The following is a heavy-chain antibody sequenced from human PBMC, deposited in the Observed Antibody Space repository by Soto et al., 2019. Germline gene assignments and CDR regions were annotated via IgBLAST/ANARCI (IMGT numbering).Heavy chain of an antibody. CDR1: GFTFSSYS. CDR2: ITSSSSNI. V-gene: IGHV3-48*02. D-gene: IGHD2-15*01. Sequence: GGSLRLSCAASGFTFSSYSMTWVRQAPGKGLEWLSYITSSSSNIYYADSVKGRFTISRDNAKNSLYVQMSSLRDEDTAVYYCARDKGYCSGGGCYEHAVDMWGQGTMVTVSS. CDR3: ARDKGYCSGGGCYEHAVDM. J-gene: IGHJ3*02.